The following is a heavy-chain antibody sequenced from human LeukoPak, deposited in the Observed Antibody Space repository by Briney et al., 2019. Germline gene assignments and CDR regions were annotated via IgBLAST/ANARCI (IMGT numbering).Heavy chain of an antibody. Sequence: SETLSLTCAVSGGSISSSNWWSWVRQPPGKGLEWIGEIYHSGSTNYNPSLKSRVTISVDKSKNQFSLKLSSVTAADTAVYYCARLVYYYDSSGYPLWGQGTLVTVSS. V-gene: IGHV4-4*02. CDR1: GGSISSSNW. J-gene: IGHJ4*02. CDR3: ARLVYYYDSSGYPL. CDR2: IYHSGST. D-gene: IGHD3-22*01.